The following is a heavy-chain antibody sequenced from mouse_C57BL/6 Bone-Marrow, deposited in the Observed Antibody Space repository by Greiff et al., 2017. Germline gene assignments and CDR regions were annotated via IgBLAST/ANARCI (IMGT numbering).Heavy chain of an antibody. Sequence: VQLQQSGPELVKPGASVKISCKASGYTFTDYYMNWVKQSHGKSLEWIGDINPNNGGTSYNQKFKGKATLTVDKSSSTAYMELRSLTSEDSAVYYCARDDYDGEFAYWGQGTLVTVSA. CDR1: GYTFTDYY. CDR3: ARDDYDGEFAY. CDR2: INPNNGGT. D-gene: IGHD2-4*01. V-gene: IGHV1-26*01. J-gene: IGHJ3*01.